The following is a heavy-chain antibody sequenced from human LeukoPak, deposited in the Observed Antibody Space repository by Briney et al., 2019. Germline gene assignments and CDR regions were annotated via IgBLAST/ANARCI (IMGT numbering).Heavy chain of an antibody. J-gene: IGHJ5*02. CDR3: ARVVPAAIWFDP. CDR1: GYTFTGYY. V-gene: IGHV1-2*02. Sequence: GASVKVSCKASGYTFTGYYMHWVRQAPGQGLEWMGWINPNSGGTNYAQKFQGRVTMTRDMSISTAYMELSRLRSDDTAVYYSARVVPAAIWFDPWGQGTLVTVSS. D-gene: IGHD2-2*01. CDR2: INPNSGGT.